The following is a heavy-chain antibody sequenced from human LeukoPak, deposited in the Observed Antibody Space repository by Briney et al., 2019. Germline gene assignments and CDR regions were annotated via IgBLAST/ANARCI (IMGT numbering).Heavy chain of an antibody. J-gene: IGHJ4*02. Sequence: QPGGSLRLSCSASGFTFSSYEMNWVRQAPGKGLEWVSYISSSSSTIYYADSVKGRFTISRDNAKNSLYLQMNSLRDEDTAVYYCARVWGIAAAGGEIEYWGQGTLVTVSS. CDR2: ISSSSSTI. CDR3: ARVWGIAAAGGEIEY. D-gene: IGHD6-13*01. CDR1: GFTFSSYE. V-gene: IGHV3-48*02.